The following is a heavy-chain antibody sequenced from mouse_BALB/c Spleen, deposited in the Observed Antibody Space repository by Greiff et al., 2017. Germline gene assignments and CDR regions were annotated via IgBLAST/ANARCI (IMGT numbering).Heavy chain of an antibody. V-gene: IGHV2-3*01. CDR2: IWGDGST. CDR1: GFSLTSYG. Sequence: VKVVESGPGLVAPSQSLSITCTVSGFSLTSYGVSWVRQPPGKGLEWLGVIWGDGSTNYHSALISRLSISKDNSKSQVFLKLNSLQTDDTATYYCAIITTVVGFAYWGQGTLVTVSA. D-gene: IGHD1-1*01. CDR3: AIITTVVGFAY. J-gene: IGHJ3*01.